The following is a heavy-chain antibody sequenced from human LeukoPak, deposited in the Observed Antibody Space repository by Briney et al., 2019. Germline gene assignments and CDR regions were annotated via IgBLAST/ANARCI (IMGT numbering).Heavy chain of an antibody. J-gene: IGHJ4*02. CDR2: IVVGSGNT. CDR1: GFTFTSSA. V-gene: IGHV1-58*02. Sequence: SVKVSCKASGFTFTSSAMQWVRQARGQRLEWIGWIVVGSGNTNYAQKFQERVTITRDMSTSTAYMELSSLRSEDTAVYYCAADRSYYYDSSGYYAFDYWGQGTLVTVSS. D-gene: IGHD3-22*01. CDR3: AADRSYYYDSSGYYAFDY.